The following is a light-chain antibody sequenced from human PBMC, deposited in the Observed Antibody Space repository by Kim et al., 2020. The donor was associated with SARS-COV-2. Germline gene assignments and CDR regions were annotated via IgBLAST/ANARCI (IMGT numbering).Light chain of an antibody. CDR3: AAWEDSPDGYVV. V-gene: IGLV1-44*01. CDR2: ANK. J-gene: IGLJ2*01. Sequence: VSISCSGSTSHIETNTFNWDQQLPGAAPKLLIHANKQRPSGVPDRFSGSRFGTSASLTISGLQSEDEADYFCAAWEDSPDGYVVFGGGTQLTVL. CDR1: TSHIETNT.